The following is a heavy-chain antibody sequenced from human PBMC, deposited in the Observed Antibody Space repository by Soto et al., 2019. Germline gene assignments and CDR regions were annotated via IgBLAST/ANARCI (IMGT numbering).Heavy chain of an antibody. CDR1: GGSFSGYY. V-gene: IGHV4-34*01. D-gene: IGHD3-3*01. J-gene: IGHJ6*03. CDR3: ARGAPNYYDFWSGYQYYYYYYMDV. CDR2: INHSGST. Sequence: SETLSLTCAVYGGSFSGYYWSWIRQPPGKGLEWIGEINHSGSTNYNPSLKSRVTISVDTSKNQFSLKLSSVTAADTAVYYCARGAPNYYDFWSGYQYYYYYYMDVWGKGTTVTAP.